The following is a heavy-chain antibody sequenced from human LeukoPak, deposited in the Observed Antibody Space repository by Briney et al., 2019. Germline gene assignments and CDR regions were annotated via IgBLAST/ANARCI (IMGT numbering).Heavy chain of an antibody. J-gene: IGHJ4*02. CDR1: GFTFSSYV. Sequence: PGGSLRLSCAASGFTFSSYVMRWVRQAPGKGLEWVSYINHNGKTIYYADSVKGRFTISRDNAKNSLYLQMNSLRDEDTAVYYCARDNDWAFDYWGQGTLVTVSS. D-gene: IGHD3-9*01. CDR2: INHNGKTI. V-gene: IGHV3-48*02. CDR3: ARDNDWAFDY.